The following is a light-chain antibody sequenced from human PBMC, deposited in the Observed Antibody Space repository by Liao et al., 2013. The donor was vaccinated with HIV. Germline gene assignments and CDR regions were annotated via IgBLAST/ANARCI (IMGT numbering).Light chain of an antibody. CDR2: HDS. CDR3: QVWDSSSDHYV. CDR1: FIGSKS. V-gene: IGLV3-21*01. J-gene: IGLJ1*01. Sequence: SYELTQPPSVSVAPGKTATITCGGSFIGSKSVHWYQQKPGQAPVVVIYHDSDRPSGIPERFAGSNSGNMATLTISRVEAGDEADYHCQVWDSSSDHYVFGTGTKVTVL.